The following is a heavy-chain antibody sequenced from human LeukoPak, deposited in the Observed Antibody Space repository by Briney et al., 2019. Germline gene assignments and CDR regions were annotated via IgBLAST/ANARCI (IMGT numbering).Heavy chain of an antibody. J-gene: IGHJ4*02. CDR1: GFTFSSYS. D-gene: IGHD2-8*01. CDR2: ISSSSSYI. Sequence: GGSLRLSCAASGFTFSSYSMNWVRQAPGKGLEWASSISSSSSYIYYADSVKGRFTISRDNAKNSLYLQMNSLRAEDTAVYYCAVRLVYAISYWGQGTLVTVSS. V-gene: IGHV3-21*03. CDR3: AVRLVYAISY.